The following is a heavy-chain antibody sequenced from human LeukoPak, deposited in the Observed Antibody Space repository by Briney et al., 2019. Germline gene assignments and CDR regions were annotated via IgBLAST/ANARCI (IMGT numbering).Heavy chain of an antibody. CDR3: AKGQSYYGGNSGYFDY. CDR1: GFTFSSYW. CDR2: IKQDGSEK. V-gene: IGHV3-7*03. J-gene: IGHJ4*02. Sequence: GGSLRLSCAASGFTFSSYWMSWVRQAPGKGLEWVANIKQDGSEKYYVDSVKGRFTISRDNAKNSLYLQMNSLRAEDTAVYYCAKGQSYYGGNSGYFDYWGQGTLVTVSS. D-gene: IGHD4-17*01.